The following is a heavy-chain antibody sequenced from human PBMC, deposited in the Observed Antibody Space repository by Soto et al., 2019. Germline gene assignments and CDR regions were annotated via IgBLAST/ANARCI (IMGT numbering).Heavy chain of an antibody. Sequence: EVQLVESGGGLVKPGGPPRLSCAASGFTFSNAWMSWVRQAPGKGLEWAGRIKSKNDGGTIDYAAPVKGRFTISRDDSKNTLYLEMNSLKTEDTAVYYCISTIGYCSSASCSVIRSVDFWGQGTLVTVAS. D-gene: IGHD2-2*01. CDR1: GFTFSNAW. CDR2: IKSKNDGGTI. J-gene: IGHJ4*02. CDR3: ISTIGYCSSASCSVIRSVDF. V-gene: IGHV3-15*07.